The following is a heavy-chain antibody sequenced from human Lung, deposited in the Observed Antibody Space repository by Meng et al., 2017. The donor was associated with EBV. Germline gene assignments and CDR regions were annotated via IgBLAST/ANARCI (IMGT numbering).Heavy chain of an antibody. Sequence: QVQLQQSGPGLVKPSPTLSLPFSSSGDSVSSISAAWDWIRQSPSRGLEWLGRTYYRSKWNNDYALSVKSRITIIPDTSKNQFSLQLNSVTPEDTAVYYCARETTVSPADIEFFDSWGQGTLVTVSS. CDR3: ARETTVSPADIEFFDS. J-gene: IGHJ4*02. V-gene: IGHV6-1*01. D-gene: IGHD4-17*01. CDR1: GDSVSSISAA. CDR2: TYYRSKWNN.